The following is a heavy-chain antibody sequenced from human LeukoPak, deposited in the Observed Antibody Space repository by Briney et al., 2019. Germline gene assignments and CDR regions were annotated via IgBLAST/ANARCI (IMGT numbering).Heavy chain of an antibody. CDR3: AKGAAAGFLGAFDI. Sequence: GGSLRLSCAASGFTFDDYAMHWVRQALGKGLEWVSGISWNSGSIGYADSVKGRFTISRDNAKNSLYLQMNSLRAEDTALYYCAKGAAAGFLGAFDIWGQGTMVTVSS. CDR2: ISWNSGSI. J-gene: IGHJ3*02. D-gene: IGHD6-13*01. V-gene: IGHV3-9*01. CDR1: GFTFDDYA.